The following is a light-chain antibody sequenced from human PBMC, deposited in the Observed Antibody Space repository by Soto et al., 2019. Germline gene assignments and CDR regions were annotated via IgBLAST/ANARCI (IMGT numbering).Light chain of an antibody. Sequence: QSALTQPPSASGSTGQSVTISCTGTSSDVGGYNYVSWYQQHPGKAPKLMIYEISKRPSGVPDRLSGSKSGNTASLTVSGLQAEDEAEYYCSSYAGSNAVVFGGGTKLTVL. J-gene: IGLJ2*01. CDR3: SSYAGSNAVV. V-gene: IGLV2-8*01. CDR1: SSDVGGYNY. CDR2: EIS.